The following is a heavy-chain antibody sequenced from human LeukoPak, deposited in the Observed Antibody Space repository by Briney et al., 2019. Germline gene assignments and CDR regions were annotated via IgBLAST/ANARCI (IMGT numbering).Heavy chain of an antibody. CDR1: GYTFTGYY. CDR3: ARDWYSSGWDLDY. D-gene: IGHD6-19*01. V-gene: IGHV1-2*02. Sequence: ASVKVSCKASGYTFTGYYMHWVRQAPGQGLEWMEWINPNSGGTNYAQKFQGRVTMTRDTSISTAYMELSRLRSDDTAVYYCARDWYSSGWDLDYWGQGTLVTVSS. CDR2: INPNSGGT. J-gene: IGHJ4*02.